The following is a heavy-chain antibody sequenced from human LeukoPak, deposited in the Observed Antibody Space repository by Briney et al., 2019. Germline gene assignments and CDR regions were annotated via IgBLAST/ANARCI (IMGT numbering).Heavy chain of an antibody. Sequence: GGSLRLSCAASGFTFSSYEMNWVRQAPGKGLEWVLYISSSGSTIYYADSVKGRFTISRDNAKNSLYLQMNSLRAEDTAVYYCARSTVTTFFDYWGQGTLVTVSS. CDR3: ARSTVTTFFDY. CDR1: GFTFSSYE. CDR2: ISSSGSTI. D-gene: IGHD4-17*01. V-gene: IGHV3-48*03. J-gene: IGHJ4*02.